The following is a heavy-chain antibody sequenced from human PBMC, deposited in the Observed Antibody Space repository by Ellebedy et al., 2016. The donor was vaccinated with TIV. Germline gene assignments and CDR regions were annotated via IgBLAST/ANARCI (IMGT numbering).Heavy chain of an antibody. CDR2: IHDRGTT. CDR3: ARGLARDY. J-gene: IGHJ4*02. CDR1: GDSITSSTYL. Sequence: MPSETLSLTCTVSGDSITSSTYLWVWIRQPPGNGLEWIATIHDRGTTYYNPSPKSRVTISVDTSKNQFSLNLSSVTAADTAVYYCARGLARDYWGQGTLVTVSS. V-gene: IGHV4-39*07.